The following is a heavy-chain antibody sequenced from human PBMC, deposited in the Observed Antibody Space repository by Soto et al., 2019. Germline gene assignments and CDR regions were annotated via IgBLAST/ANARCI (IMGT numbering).Heavy chain of an antibody. CDR2: INHSGST. J-gene: IGHJ5*02. CDR3: ARGHSAFMITFGGVKFDP. CDR1: GLSFSCFY. Sequence: SETLALTCAGYGLSFSCFYWSWVRQPPGEGLEWIGEINHSGSTNYNPSLKSRVTISVDTSKNQFSLKLSSVTAADTAVYYCARGHSAFMITFGGVKFDPWGQGTLVTVSS. V-gene: IGHV4-34*01. D-gene: IGHD3-16*01.